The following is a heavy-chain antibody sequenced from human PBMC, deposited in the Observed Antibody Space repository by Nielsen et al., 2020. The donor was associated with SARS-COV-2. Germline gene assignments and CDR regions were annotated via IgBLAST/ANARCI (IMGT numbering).Heavy chain of an antibody. CDR2: IRSSSSYI. V-gene: IGHV3-21*01. CDR1: GFTFSSYS. J-gene: IGHJ4*02. Sequence: GESLKISCAGSGFTFSSYSMNWVRQAPGKGLEWVSSIRSSSSYIYYADSVKGRFTISRDNAKNSLYLQMNSLRAEDTAVYYCARDLIRSGWYSGGDYWGQGTLVTVSS. CDR3: ARDLIRSGWYSGGDY. D-gene: IGHD6-19*01.